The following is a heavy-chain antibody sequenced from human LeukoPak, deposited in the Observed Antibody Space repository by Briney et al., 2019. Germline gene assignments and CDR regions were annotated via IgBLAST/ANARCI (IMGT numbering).Heavy chain of an antibody. J-gene: IGHJ4*02. D-gene: IGHD1-26*01. CDR2: INPNSGGT. CDR3: ARASQWELPRYYFDY. V-gene: IGHV1-2*02. CDR1: GYTFTGYY. Sequence: ASVKVSCKASGYTFTGYYMHWVRQAPGQGLEWMGWINPNSGGTNYAQKFKGRVTMTRDTSISTAYMELSRLRSDDTAVYYCARASQWELPRYYFDYWGQGTLVTVSS.